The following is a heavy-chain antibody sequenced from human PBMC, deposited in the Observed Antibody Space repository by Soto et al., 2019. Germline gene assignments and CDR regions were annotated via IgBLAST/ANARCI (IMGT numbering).Heavy chain of an antibody. J-gene: IGHJ3*02. CDR3: ARNYDSTAGGAFDI. CDR2: IYSGGST. Sequence: EVQLVESGGGLIQPGGSLRLSFAASGFTVSSNYMSWVRQAPGKGLEWVSVIYSGGSTYYADSVKGRFTISRDNSMNTLYLQMNSLRAEDTAVYYCARNYDSTAGGAFDIWGQGTMVTVSS. V-gene: IGHV3-53*01. D-gene: IGHD3-22*01. CDR1: GFTVSSNY.